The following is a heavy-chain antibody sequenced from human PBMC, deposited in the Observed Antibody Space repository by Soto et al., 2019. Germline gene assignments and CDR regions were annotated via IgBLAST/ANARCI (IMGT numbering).Heavy chain of an antibody. V-gene: IGHV1-8*01. J-gene: IGHJ5*02. CDR2: MNPNSGNT. CDR1: GYTFTSYD. CDR3: ARGRDYGSGSYIPYNWFDP. Sequence: QVQLVQSGAEVKKPGASVKVSCKASGYTFTSYDINWVRQATGQGLEWMGWMNPNSGNTGYAQKVQGRVTMTRNTSISTAYMELSSLRSEDTAVYYCARGRDYGSGSYIPYNWFDPWGQGTLVTVSS. D-gene: IGHD3-10*01.